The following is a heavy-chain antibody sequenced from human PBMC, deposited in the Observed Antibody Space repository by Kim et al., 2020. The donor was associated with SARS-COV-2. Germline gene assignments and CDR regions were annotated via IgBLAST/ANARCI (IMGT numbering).Heavy chain of an antibody. J-gene: IGHJ6*03. V-gene: IGHV3-23*01. CDR1: GFTFSSYA. Sequence: GGSLRLSCAASGFTFSSYAMSWVRQAPGKGLEWVSAISGSGGSTYYADSVKGRFTISRDNSKNTLYLQMNSLRAEDTAVYYCANKGGFWSGYLYDYYYYMDVWGKGTTVTVSS. CDR2: ISGSGGST. CDR3: ANKGGFWSGYLYDYYYYMDV. D-gene: IGHD3-3*01.